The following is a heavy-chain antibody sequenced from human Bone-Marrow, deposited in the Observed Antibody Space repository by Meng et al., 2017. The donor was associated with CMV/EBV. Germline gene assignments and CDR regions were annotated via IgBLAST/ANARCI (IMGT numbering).Heavy chain of an antibody. CDR2: FNGYNGDT. V-gene: IGHV1-18*01. CDR1: GFTFSTYV. Sequence: ASVKVSCKASGFTFSTYVITWVRQAPGQGLEWMGWFNGYNGDTNYAQKAQGRVTVTIDTSTNTAYMEMRSLRSDDTAVYYCARGRMRADFDCWGQGTLVTGSS. J-gene: IGHJ4*02. CDR3: ARGRMRADFDC.